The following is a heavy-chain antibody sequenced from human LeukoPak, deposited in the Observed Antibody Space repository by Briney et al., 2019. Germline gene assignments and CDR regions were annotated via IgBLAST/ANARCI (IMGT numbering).Heavy chain of an antibody. V-gene: IGHV4-38-2*01. CDR2: IYHSGST. J-gene: IGHJ4*02. D-gene: IGHD6-13*01. CDR3: GVGKEQLALYYFDY. Sequence: PSETLSLTCAVSGYSISSGYYWGWIRQPPGKGLEWIGSIYHSGSTYYNPSLKSRVPISVDTSKNQFSLKLSSVTAADTAVYYCGVGKEQLALYYFDYWGQGTLVTVSS. CDR1: GYSISSGYY.